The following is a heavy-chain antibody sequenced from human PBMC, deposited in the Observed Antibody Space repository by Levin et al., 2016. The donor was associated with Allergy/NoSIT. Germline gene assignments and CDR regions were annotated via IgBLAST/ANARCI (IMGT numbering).Heavy chain of an antibody. J-gene: IGHJ4*02. V-gene: IGHV3-74*01. D-gene: IGHD2-15*01. CDR1: GFTFRNYW. Sequence: GGSLRLSCAASGFTFRNYWMYWVRQAPGKGLVWVSRIKNDGTSSTYADSVKGRFTISRDNAKNTLYLQMNSLRADDTAVYYCARGPDCSGGSCHSDYWGQGTLVTVSS. CDR3: ARGPDCSGGSCHSDY. CDR2: IKNDGTSS.